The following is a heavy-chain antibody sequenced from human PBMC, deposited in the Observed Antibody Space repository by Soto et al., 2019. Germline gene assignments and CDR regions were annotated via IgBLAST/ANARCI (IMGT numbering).Heavy chain of an antibody. CDR3: ARVLRQQLVRSDYYYGMDV. CDR1: GFTFSNYW. Sequence: PGGSLRLSCAASGFTFSNYWMHWVRQAPGKGLVWVSRINSDGSSRNYADSVKGRFTISRDNAKNTLYLQVNSLRAEDTAVYYCARVLRQQLVRSDYYYGMDVWGQGTTVTVSS. J-gene: IGHJ6*02. CDR2: INSDGSSR. V-gene: IGHV3-74*01. D-gene: IGHD6-13*01.